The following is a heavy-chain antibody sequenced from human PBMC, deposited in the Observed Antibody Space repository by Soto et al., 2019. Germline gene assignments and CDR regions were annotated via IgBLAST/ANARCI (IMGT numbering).Heavy chain of an antibody. D-gene: IGHD3-9*01. V-gene: IGHV1-69*08. CDR2: IIPILGIA. Sequence: QVPLVQSGAEVKKPGSSVKVSCKASGGTFSSYTISRVRQAPGQGLEWMGRIIPILGIANYAQKFQGRVTITADKSTSTAYMELSSLRSEDTAVYYCARDPVYDIAKEWANTFDYRGQGTLVTVSS. CDR3: ARDPVYDIAKEWANTFDY. CDR1: GGTFSSYT. J-gene: IGHJ4*02.